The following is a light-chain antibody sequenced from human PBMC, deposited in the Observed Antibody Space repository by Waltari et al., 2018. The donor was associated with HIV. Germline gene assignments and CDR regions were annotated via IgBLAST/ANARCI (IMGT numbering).Light chain of an antibody. CDR1: SSDVGGYNY. Sequence: QPASVSGSPGQSITISCTGTSSDVGGYNYVSWYQQHPGKAPKLMIYEVSNRPSGVSNRFSGSKSGNTASLTISGLQAEDEADYYCSSYTSSSTPYVFGTGTKVTVL. V-gene: IGLV2-14*01. CDR2: EVS. J-gene: IGLJ1*01. CDR3: SSYTSSSTPYV.